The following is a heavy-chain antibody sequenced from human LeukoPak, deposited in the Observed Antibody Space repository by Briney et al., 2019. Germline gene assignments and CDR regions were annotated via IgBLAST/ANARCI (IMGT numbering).Heavy chain of an antibody. CDR2: ISWNSDST. J-gene: IGHJ5*02. CDR1: GFTFDDYA. CDR3: AKAGRYTSSSVGSWFDP. V-gene: IGHV3-9*01. Sequence: GGSLRLSCAASGFTFDDYAMHWVRQAPGKGLEWVSGISWNSDSTGYADSVKGRFAISRDNAKNSLYLQMNSLRAEDTALYYCAKAGRYTSSSVGSWFDPWGQGTLVTVSS. D-gene: IGHD6-6*01.